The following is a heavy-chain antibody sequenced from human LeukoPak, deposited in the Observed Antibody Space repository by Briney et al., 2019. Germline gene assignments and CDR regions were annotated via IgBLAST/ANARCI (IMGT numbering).Heavy chain of an antibody. CDR1: GFTFSSYA. D-gene: IGHD6-19*01. J-gene: IGHJ4*02. Sequence: GGSLRLSCAASGFTFSSYAMSWVRQAPGKGLEWVSAISGSGGSSYYADPVKGRFTISRDNSKNMIYLEMSSLKAEDTAVYYCARERNLEIAVAGTIFDYWGQGTLVTVSS. CDR2: ISGSGGSS. CDR3: ARERNLEIAVAGTIFDY. V-gene: IGHV3-23*01.